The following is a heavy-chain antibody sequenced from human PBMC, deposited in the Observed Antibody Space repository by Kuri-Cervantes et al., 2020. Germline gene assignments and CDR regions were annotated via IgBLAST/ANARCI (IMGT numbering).Heavy chain of an antibody. J-gene: IGHJ4*02. CDR3: AKDYYGPDY. CDR1: GFTFNTYA. D-gene: IGHD3-22*01. V-gene: IGHV3-23*01. Sequence: GESLNISCAASGFTFNTYAVHWVRQAPGKGLEWVSAISGSGGSTYYADSVKGRFTISRDNSKNTLYLQMNSLRAEDTAVYYCAKDYYGPDYWGQGTLVTVSS. CDR2: ISGSGGST.